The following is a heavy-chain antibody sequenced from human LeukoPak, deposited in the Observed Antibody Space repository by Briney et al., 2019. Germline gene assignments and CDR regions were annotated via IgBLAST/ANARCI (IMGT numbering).Heavy chain of an antibody. Sequence: GGSLRLSCAASGFXFSTYSINWVRQAPGKGLEWVSYISGSSTTIYYVDSVKGRFTISRDNAKNSLYLQMNSLRDEDTAVYYCAKDLVGATASWGQGTLVTVSS. D-gene: IGHD1-26*01. CDR1: GFXFSTYS. V-gene: IGHV3-48*02. CDR2: ISGSSTTI. J-gene: IGHJ5*02. CDR3: AKDLVGATAS.